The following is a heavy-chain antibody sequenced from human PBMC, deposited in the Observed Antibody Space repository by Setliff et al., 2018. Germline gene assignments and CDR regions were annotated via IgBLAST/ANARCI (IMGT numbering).Heavy chain of an antibody. CDR3: ARDEGQNQLLRGFDL. J-gene: IGHJ2*01. V-gene: IGHV3-74*01. Sequence: PGGSLRLSCAGSGFTFSTYWIHWVRQAPGKGLVWVSSVNRDGSATYYADSVKGRFTTSRDNAKNTVYLQMNSLWAEDTAVYYCARDEGQNQLLRGFDLWGRGTLVTVS. D-gene: IGHD2-2*01. CDR2: VNRDGSAT. CDR1: GFTFSTYW.